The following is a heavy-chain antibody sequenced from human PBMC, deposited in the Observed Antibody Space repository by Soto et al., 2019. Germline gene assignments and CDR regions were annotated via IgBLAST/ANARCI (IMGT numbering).Heavy chain of an antibody. CDR1: GYTFTSYY. CDR2: INPSGGST. Sequence: ASVKVSCQASGYTFTSYYMHWVRQAPGQGLEWMGIINPSGGSTSYAQKFQGRVTMTRDTSTSTVYMELSSLRSEDTAVYYCAREGRDGYIPPWGQGTLVTVSS. CDR3: AREGRDGYIPP. V-gene: IGHV1-46*01. D-gene: IGHD5-12*01. J-gene: IGHJ5*02.